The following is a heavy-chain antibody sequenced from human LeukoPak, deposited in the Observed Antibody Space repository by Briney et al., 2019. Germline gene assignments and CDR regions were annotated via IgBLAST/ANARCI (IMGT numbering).Heavy chain of an antibody. CDR3: GGSGGEQWLGNWFDP. CDR2: IYSSGST. CDR1: GDSISSSSYY. V-gene: IGHV4-39*01. D-gene: IGHD6-19*01. Sequence: SETLSLTCTVSGDSISSSSYYWGWVRQPPGKGLEWIGSIYSSGSTYYNPSLKSRVTISLDTSKNQFSLHLNSVTPEDTAVYYCGGSGGEQWLGNWFDPWGQGTLVTVSS. J-gene: IGHJ5*02.